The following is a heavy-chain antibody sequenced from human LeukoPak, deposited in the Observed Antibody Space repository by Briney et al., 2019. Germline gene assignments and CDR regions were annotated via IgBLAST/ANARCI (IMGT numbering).Heavy chain of an antibody. CDR3: ARDGGSGSYSYYYYYGMDV. CDR2: ISSSSSYI. CDR1: GFTFSSYS. Sequence: PGGSLRLSCAASGFTFSSYSMNWVRQAPGKGLEWVSSISSSSSYIYYADSVKGRFTISRDNAKNSLYLQMNSLRAEDTAVYYRARDGGSGSYSYYYYYGMDVWGKGTTVTVSS. V-gene: IGHV3-21*01. J-gene: IGHJ6*04. D-gene: IGHD3-10*01.